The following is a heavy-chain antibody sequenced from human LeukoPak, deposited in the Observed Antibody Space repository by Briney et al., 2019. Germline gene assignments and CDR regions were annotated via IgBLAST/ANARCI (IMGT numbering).Heavy chain of an antibody. CDR2: IYYSGST. J-gene: IGHJ4*02. CDR3: ASGDNDPLFDY. D-gene: IGHD1-1*01. Sequence: SQTLSLTCTVSGGSISSGGYYWSWIRQHPGKGLEWIGSIYYSGSTNYNPSLQGRVTISLDTSRNQFSLKLSSVTAADTAVYYCASGDNDPLFDYWGQGTLVTVSS. CDR1: GGSISSGGYY. V-gene: IGHV4-31*03.